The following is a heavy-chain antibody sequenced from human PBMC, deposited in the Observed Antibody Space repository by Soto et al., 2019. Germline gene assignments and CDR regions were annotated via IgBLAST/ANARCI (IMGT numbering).Heavy chain of an antibody. Sequence: QVQLVQSGAEVKKPGSSVKVSCKASGGTVSKLLINWVRQAPGQGLEWMGGIIPMFATTNYARKFRGRVTITADESTSTAYMEMSSLKSDDTAVYYCAREIGYGDFSAALLDWGQGTLVTVSS. CDR2: IIPMFATT. J-gene: IGHJ4*02. V-gene: IGHV1-69*19. D-gene: IGHD4-17*01. CDR3: AREIGYGDFSAALLD. CDR1: GGTVSKLL.